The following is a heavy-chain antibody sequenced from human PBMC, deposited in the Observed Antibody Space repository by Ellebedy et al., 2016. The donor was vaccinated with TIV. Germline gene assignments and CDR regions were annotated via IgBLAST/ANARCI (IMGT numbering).Heavy chain of an antibody. J-gene: IGHJ4*02. CDR1: GYAFTDYY. Sequence: ASVKVSXKASGYAFTDYYIHWVRQAPGQGLQWVGWINPNNGGTNYAQKFQGRVTMTRGTSISTAYMELSRLKSDDTAVYYCARGKSLLLSSWSIFDYWGQGTLVTVSS. V-gene: IGHV1-2*02. CDR2: INPNNGGT. CDR3: ARGKSLLLSSWSIFDY. D-gene: IGHD6-13*01.